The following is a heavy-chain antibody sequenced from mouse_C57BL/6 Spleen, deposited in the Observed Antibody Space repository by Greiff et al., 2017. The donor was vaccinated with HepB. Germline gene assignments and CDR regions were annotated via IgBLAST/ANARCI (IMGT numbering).Heavy chain of an antibody. J-gene: IGHJ1*03. D-gene: IGHD1-1*01. Sequence: EVQLQQSGPELVKPGASVKIPCKASGYTFTDYNMDWVKQSHGKSLEWIGDINPNNGGTIYTQKFKGKATLTVDKSSSTVYMELRSLTSADTAVYYCAREIDYGSSYGGYWYFDYWGTGTTVTVSS. CDR1: GYTFTDYN. CDR2: INPNNGGT. V-gene: IGHV1-18*01. CDR3: AREIDYGSSYGGYWYFDY.